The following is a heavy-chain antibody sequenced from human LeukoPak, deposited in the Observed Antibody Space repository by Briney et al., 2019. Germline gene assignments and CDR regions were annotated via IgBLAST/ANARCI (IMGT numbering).Heavy chain of an antibody. CDR1: GYTFTTYG. D-gene: IGHD2-2*01. Sequence: ASVKVSCKASGYTFTTYGISWVRQAPGQGLEWMGWISGYDGNTKYAQKLQDRVTMTTDTSTSTAYMELRSLRSDDTAVYYCARDCSTSCYWFDPWGQGTLVTVAS. CDR3: ARDCSTSCYWFDP. V-gene: IGHV1-18*01. CDR2: ISGYDGNT. J-gene: IGHJ5*02.